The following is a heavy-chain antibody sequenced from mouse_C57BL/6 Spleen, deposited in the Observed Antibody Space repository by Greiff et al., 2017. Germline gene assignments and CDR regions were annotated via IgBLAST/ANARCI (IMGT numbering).Heavy chain of an antibody. Sequence: QVQLQQPGTELVKPGASVKLSCKASGYTFTSYWMHWVKQRPGQGLEWIGNMNPSNGGTKYNEKFKSKGTLTVDKSSSTAYMQLSSLTSEDSAVYYCARLGGRGYWGHGTTLTVSS. D-gene: IGHD3-3*01. V-gene: IGHV1-53*01. J-gene: IGHJ2*01. CDR3: ARLGGRGY. CDR1: GYTFTSYW. CDR2: MNPSNGGT.